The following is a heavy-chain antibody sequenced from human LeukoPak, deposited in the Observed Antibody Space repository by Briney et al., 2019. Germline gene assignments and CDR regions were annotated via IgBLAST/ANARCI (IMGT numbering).Heavy chain of an antibody. CDR3: ARDGWGSYDAFDI. Sequence: ASVKVSCKASGYTFTSYYMHWVRQAPGQGLEWMVIINPSGGSTSYAQKFQGRVTITRDTSTSTVYMEMSRLRSEDMAVYSCARDGWGSYDAFDIRGNGTMVTVSS. V-gene: IGHV1-46*03. J-gene: IGHJ3*02. CDR1: GYTFTSYY. D-gene: IGHD3-10*01. CDR2: INPSGGST.